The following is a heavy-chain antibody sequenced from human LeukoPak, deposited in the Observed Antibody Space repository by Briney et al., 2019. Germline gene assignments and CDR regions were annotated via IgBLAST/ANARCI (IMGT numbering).Heavy chain of an antibody. CDR1: GFTFSSYG. D-gene: IGHD4-17*01. Sequence: GRSLRLSCAASGFTFSSYGMHWVRQAPGKGLEWVAVISYDGSNKYYADSVKGRFTISRDNSKNTLYLQMNSLRAEDTAVYYCARGAHGDYGGYFDLWGRGTLVTVSS. J-gene: IGHJ2*01. CDR2: ISYDGSNK. CDR3: ARGAHGDYGGYFDL. V-gene: IGHV3-30*03.